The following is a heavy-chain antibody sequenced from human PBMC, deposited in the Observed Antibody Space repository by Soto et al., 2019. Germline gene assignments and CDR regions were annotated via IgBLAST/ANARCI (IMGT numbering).Heavy chain of an antibody. CDR3: ARDQEGSVTTYDY. J-gene: IGHJ4*02. Sequence: EVQLVESGGGLVQPGGSLRLSCAASGFTFSSYAMHWVRQAPGKGLEYVSAISSNGGSTYYANSVKGRFTISRDNSKDTLYLQMGSLRIEDMAVYYCARDQEGSVTTYDYWGQGTLVTVSS. V-gene: IGHV3-64*01. CDR2: ISSNGGST. D-gene: IGHD4-17*01. CDR1: GFTFSSYA.